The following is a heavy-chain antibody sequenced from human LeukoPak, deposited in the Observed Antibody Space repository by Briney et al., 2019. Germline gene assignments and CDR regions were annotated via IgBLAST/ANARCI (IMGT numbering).Heavy chain of an antibody. J-gene: IGHJ4*02. CDR1: GGSFSGYY. CDR2: INHSGST. Sequence: SETLSLTCAVYGGSFSGYYWSWIRQPPGKGLEWIGEINHSGSTNYNPSLKSRVTISVDTSKNQFSLKLSSVTAADTAVYYCARGFVSTTSYFDYWGQGTLVTVSS. D-gene: IGHD5/OR15-5a*01. V-gene: IGHV4-34*01. CDR3: ARGFVSTTSYFDY.